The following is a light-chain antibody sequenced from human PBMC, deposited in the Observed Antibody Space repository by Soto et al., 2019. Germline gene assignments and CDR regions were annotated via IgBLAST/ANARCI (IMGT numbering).Light chain of an antibody. V-gene: IGKV3-11*01. CDR2: DVS. CDR1: QSVYSC. J-gene: IGKJ4*01. CDR3: QHRNDSPFT. Sequence: EVVLTQSPATLSLSPGERATLSCRASQSVYSCLAWYQQKPGQPPRLLISDVSNRATGIPARFSGSGYGTDFTLTISSLDPEDFAVYYCQHRNDSPFTFGGGTKVEIK.